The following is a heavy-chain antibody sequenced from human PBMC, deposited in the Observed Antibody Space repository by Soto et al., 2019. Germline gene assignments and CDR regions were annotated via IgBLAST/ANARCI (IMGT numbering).Heavy chain of an antibody. CDR1: GDSVSSNSAA. CDR3: AREVRIAVAGIGYYYYGMDV. D-gene: IGHD6-19*01. Sequence: SQTLSLTCAISGDSVSSNSAAWNWIRQSPSRGLEWLGRTYYRSKWYNDYAVSVKRRITIIPETSKNQFSLQLNSVTPEDTAVYYCAREVRIAVAGIGYYYYGMDVWGQGTTVTVSS. CDR2: TYYRSKWYN. J-gene: IGHJ6*02. V-gene: IGHV6-1*01.